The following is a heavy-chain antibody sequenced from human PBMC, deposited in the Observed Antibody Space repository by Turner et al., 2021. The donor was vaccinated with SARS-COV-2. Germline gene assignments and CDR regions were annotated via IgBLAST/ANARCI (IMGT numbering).Heavy chain of an antibody. CDR3: VRDRPRPGDRDALDI. CDR1: GFTFNTYA. CDR2: VSGLGDTR. Sequence: EVQVSEAGGGLAQPGGSLRHACAAPGFTFNTYAMSWVRQGPGKGLVWVSVVSGLGDTRFYADSVRGRFTISRDNTKNRVDLQMNGLRPDDTALYYGVRDRPRPGDRDALDIWGQGTMVTVSS. V-gene: IGHV3-23*01. J-gene: IGHJ3*02. D-gene: IGHD7-27*01.